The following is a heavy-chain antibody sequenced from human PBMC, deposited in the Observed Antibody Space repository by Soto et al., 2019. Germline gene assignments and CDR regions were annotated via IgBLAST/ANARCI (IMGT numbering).Heavy chain of an antibody. CDR1: GFTFSSYS. CDR2: ISSSSSTI. Sequence: GGSLRLSCAASGFTFSSYSMNWVRQAPGKGLEWVSYISSSSSTIYYADSVKGRFTIPRDNSKNTLYLQMNSLRAEDTAVYYCAKAMGGYYYDSSGYSSYYGMDVWGQGTTVTVSS. V-gene: IGHV3-48*01. J-gene: IGHJ6*02. CDR3: AKAMGGYYYDSSGYSSYYGMDV. D-gene: IGHD3-22*01.